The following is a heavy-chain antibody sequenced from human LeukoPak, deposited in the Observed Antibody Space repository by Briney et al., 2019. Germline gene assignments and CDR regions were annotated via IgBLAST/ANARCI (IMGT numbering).Heavy chain of an antibody. CDR1: GLTFSSYA. CDR2: NSGSGGST. D-gene: IGHD3-10*01. J-gene: IGHJ4*02. V-gene: IGHV3-23*01. CDR3: AKPWVPERFGELSPFDY. Sequence: GGSLRLSCAASGLTFSSYAMSWVRQAPGKGLEWVSANSGSGGSTYYADSVKGRFTISRDNSKNTLYLQMNSLRAEDTAVYYCAKPWVPERFGELSPFDYWGQGTLVTVSS.